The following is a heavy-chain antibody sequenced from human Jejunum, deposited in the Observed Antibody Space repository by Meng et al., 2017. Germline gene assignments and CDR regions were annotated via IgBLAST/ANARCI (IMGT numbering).Heavy chain of an antibody. D-gene: IGHD6-6*01. V-gene: IGHV4-38-2*01. CDR2: IYHSGST. Sequence: GSLRLSCAVSGYSISSGYYWGWIRQPPGKGLEWIGSIYHSGSTYYNPSLKSRVTISVDASKNQFSLNVNSVTAADTALYFCARVTSASSYFDYWGQGTLVTVSS. CDR3: ARVTSASSYFDY. J-gene: IGHJ4*02. CDR1: GYSISSGYY.